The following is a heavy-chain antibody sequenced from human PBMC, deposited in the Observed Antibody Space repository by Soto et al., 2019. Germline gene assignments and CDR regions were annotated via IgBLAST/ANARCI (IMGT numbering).Heavy chain of an antibody. D-gene: IGHD6-13*01. CDR2: IYGGLTN. CDR1: DGFVSRLC. CDR3: ARGSSRWDY. V-gene: IGHV4-4*07. J-gene: IGHJ4*02. Sequence: LFLMSRVSDGFVSRLCGNWIRQPAGKGLEWIGRIYGGLTNNYNPSLKSRVTMSVDTSKNQVSLRLSSVTAADTPMYDCARGSSRWDYWGQGTLVTVS.